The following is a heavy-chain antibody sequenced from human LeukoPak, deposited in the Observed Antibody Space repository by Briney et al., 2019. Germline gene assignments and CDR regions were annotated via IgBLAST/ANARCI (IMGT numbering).Heavy chain of an antibody. Sequence: SQTLSLTCTVSGGSISSGDYYWSWLRQPPGKGLEWIGYIYYSGSTYYNPSLRSRVTISEDTSKNQFSLKLSSVTAAATAVYYCAAEPTATAGVLDKWGQGTLVTVST. CDR3: AAEPTATAGVLDK. CDR1: GGSISSGDYY. V-gene: IGHV4-30-4*08. J-gene: IGHJ4*02. D-gene: IGHD6-13*01. CDR2: IYYSGST.